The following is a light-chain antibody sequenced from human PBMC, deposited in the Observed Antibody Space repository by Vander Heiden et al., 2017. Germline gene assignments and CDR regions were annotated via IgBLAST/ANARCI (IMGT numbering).Light chain of an antibody. V-gene: IGKV1-9*01. CDR2: ATT. CDR3: QQVNSYPLT. CDR1: RGSSNN. Sequence: DIQLTQSPSFRSASVGDRVTITCRASRGSSNNLAWYQQKLGMPPKLLIYATTTLQSGVPSRFSGSGSGTEFTLTISSLQPEDFANYYWQQVNSYPLTFGGGTKVEI. J-gene: IGKJ4*01.